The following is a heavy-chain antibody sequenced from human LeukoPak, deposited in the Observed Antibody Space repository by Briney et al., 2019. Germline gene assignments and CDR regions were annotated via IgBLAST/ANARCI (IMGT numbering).Heavy chain of an antibody. V-gene: IGHV4-34*01. J-gene: IGHJ5*02. Sequence: SETLSLTCAVYGGSFSGYYWSWIRQPPGKGLEWIGEINHSGSTNYNPSLKSRVTISVDTSENQFSLKLSSVTAADTAVYYCAASLWFGESVFDPWGQGTLVTVSS. D-gene: IGHD3-10*01. CDR1: GGSFSGYY. CDR2: INHSGST. CDR3: AASLWFGESVFDP.